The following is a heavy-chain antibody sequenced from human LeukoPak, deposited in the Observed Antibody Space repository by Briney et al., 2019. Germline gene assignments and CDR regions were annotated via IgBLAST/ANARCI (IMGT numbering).Heavy chain of an antibody. Sequence: ASVKVSCKASGYTFTSYGISWVRQAPGQGLEWMGWISAYNGNTNYAQKLQGRVTMTTDTSTSTAYMELRSLKSDDTAVYYCARDSDFWSGPGIRFDPWGQGTLVTVSS. J-gene: IGHJ5*02. CDR2: ISAYNGNT. CDR1: GYTFTSYG. V-gene: IGHV1-18*01. D-gene: IGHD3-3*01. CDR3: ARDSDFWSGPGIRFDP.